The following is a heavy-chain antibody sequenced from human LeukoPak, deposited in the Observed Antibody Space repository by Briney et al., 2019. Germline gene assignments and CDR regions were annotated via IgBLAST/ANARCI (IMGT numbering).Heavy chain of an antibody. D-gene: IGHD4-17*01. CDR2: IDPSDSYT. Sequence: HGESLKISCKGSGYSLTSYWISWVRQMPGKGLEWMGRIDPSDSYTNYSPSFQGHVTISADKSISTAYLQWSSLKASDTAMYYCARRRGTTVTTYDYYYGMDVWGQGTTVTVSS. J-gene: IGHJ6*02. V-gene: IGHV5-10-1*01. CDR3: ARRRGTTVTTYDYYYGMDV. CDR1: GYSLTSYW.